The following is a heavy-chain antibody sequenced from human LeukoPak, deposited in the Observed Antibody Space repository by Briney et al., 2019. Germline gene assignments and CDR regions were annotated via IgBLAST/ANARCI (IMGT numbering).Heavy chain of an antibody. CDR2: ISSSSSYI. D-gene: IGHD3-22*01. V-gene: IGHV3-21*01. CDR3: ARDQQYYYDSSGYYYPAPFDY. J-gene: IGHJ4*02. Sequence: GGSLRLSCAASGFTFSSYSMNWVRQAPGKGLEWVSSISSSSSYIYYADSVKGRFTISRDNAKNSLYLQMNSLRAEDTAVYYCARDQQYYYDSSGYYYPAPFDYWGQGTLVTVSS. CDR1: GFTFSSYS.